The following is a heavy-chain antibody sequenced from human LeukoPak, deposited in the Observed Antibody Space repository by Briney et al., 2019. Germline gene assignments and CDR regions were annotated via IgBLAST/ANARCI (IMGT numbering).Heavy chain of an antibody. J-gene: IGHJ5*02. CDR2: ISAYNGNT. V-gene: IGHV1-18*01. D-gene: IGHD1-26*01. CDR1: GGTFSSYA. Sequence: ASVKVSCKASGGTFSSYAISWVRQAPGQGLEWMGWISAYNGNTNYAQKLQGRVTMTTDTSTSTAYMELRSLRSDDTAVYYCARDRGMKVGLDPWGQGTLVTVSS. CDR3: ARDRGMKVGLDP.